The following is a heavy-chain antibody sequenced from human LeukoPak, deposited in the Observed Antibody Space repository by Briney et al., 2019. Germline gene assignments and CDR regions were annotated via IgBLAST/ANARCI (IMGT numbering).Heavy chain of an antibody. Sequence: PSETLSLTCAVSGYSTGSGYYWGRIRQPPGKGLEWIGTIYDSTTYYNPSLRSRVTVSIDTSKNQFSLKLSSVTAADTAVYYCARVTGYYYMDVWGKGTTVTVSS. D-gene: IGHD1-1*01. V-gene: IGHV4-38-2*01. CDR1: GYSTGSGYY. CDR3: ARVTGYYYMDV. CDR2: IYDSTT. J-gene: IGHJ6*03.